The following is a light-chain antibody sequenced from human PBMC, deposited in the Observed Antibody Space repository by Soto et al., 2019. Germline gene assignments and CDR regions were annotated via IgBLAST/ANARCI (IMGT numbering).Light chain of an antibody. CDR2: DAS. J-gene: IGKJ2*01. CDR1: QSISKY. CDR3: QQYNDWLMYT. V-gene: IGKV3-15*01. Sequence: EIVMTQSPATLSVSPGDRATLSCRASQSISKYLAWYQQKPGQAPRLLIYDASPRATGISARFSGSGSGTDFTLTISSLQSEDFAVYYCQQYNDWLMYTFGPGTKLEIK.